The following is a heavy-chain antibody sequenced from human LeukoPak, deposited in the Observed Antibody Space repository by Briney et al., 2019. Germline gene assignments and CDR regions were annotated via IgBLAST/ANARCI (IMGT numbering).Heavy chain of an antibody. J-gene: IGHJ6*02. CDR2: IIPILGIA. CDR3: ASPSIAARPPYYYGMDV. Sequence: SVKVSCKASGGTFSSYAVSWVRQAPGQGLEWMGRIIPILGIANYAQKFQGRVTITADKSTSTAYMELSSLRSEDTAVYYCASPSIAARPPYYYGMDVWGRGTTVTVSS. D-gene: IGHD6-6*01. V-gene: IGHV1-69*04. CDR1: GGTFSSYA.